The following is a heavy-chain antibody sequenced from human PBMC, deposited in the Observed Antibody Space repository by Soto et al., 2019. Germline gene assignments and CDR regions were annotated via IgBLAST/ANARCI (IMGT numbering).Heavy chain of an antibody. CDR2: ISGSGGST. D-gene: IGHD1-26*01. CDR1: GFTFSSYA. Sequence: EVQLLESGGGLVQPGGSLRLSCAASGFTFSSYAMSWVRQAPGKGLEWVSAISGSGGSTYYADSVKGRFTISGDNSKNTLYLQMNSLRAEDTAVYYCAKSLIEWELQERQYYFDYWGQGTLVTVSS. J-gene: IGHJ4*02. V-gene: IGHV3-23*01. CDR3: AKSLIEWELQERQYYFDY.